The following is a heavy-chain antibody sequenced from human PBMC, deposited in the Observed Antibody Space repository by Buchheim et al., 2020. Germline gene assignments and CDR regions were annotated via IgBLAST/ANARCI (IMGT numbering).Heavy chain of an antibody. CDR1: GFTFSSYA. Sequence: EVHLLESGGGLVRPGGSLRLSCAASGFTFSSYAMFWVRQAPGKGLEWVSTISYSGDRTYYADSVKGRFTISRDNSKNTLFLQMNSLRAEDTAVYYCAKGIAVADTSGDDAFDIWGQGT. V-gene: IGHV3-23*01. D-gene: IGHD6-19*01. CDR2: ISYSGDRT. J-gene: IGHJ3*02. CDR3: AKGIAVADTSGDDAFDI.